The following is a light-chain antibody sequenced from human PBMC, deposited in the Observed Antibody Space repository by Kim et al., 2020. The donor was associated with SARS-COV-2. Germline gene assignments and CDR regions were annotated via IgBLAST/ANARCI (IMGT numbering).Light chain of an antibody. CDR1: QRVSYH. CDR3: QQRTDWLWA. Sequence: ATLPGSASQRVSYHLAWYQQKPGQAPRLVIYDTSKRAAGIPAMFRGSGSGTDFTLTISTLEPEDFAVYYCQQRTDWLWAFGRGAKVDIK. CDR2: DTS. V-gene: IGKV3-11*01. J-gene: IGKJ1*01.